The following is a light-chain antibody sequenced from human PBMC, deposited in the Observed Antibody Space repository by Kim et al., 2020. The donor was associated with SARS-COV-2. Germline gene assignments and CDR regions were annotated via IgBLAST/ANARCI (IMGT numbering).Light chain of an antibody. CDR3: QQRSNWPRWT. CDR1: QSVSSY. V-gene: IGKV3-11*01. J-gene: IGKJ1*01. Sequence: SPVERATLSCRASQSVSSYLAWYQQKPGQAPRLLIYDASNRATGIPARFSGSGSGTDFTLTISSLEPEDFAVYYCQQRSNWPRWTFGQGTKVDIK. CDR2: DAS.